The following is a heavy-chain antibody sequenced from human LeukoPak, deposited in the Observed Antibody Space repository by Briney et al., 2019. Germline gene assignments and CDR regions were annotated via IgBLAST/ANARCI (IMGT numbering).Heavy chain of an antibody. CDR1: GGSFSGYY. CDR2: INHSGST. CDR3: ARGRGSGWYPLDY. Sequence: PSETLSLTCAVYGGSFSGYYWSWIRQPPGKGLEWIGEINHSGSTNYNPSLKSRVTISVDTSKNQFSLKLSSVTAADTAVYYCARGRGSGWYPLDYWGQGTLVTVPS. V-gene: IGHV4-34*01. J-gene: IGHJ4*02. D-gene: IGHD6-19*01.